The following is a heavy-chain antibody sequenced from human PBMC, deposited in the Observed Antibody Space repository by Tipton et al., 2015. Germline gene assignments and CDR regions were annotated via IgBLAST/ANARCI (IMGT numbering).Heavy chain of an antibody. D-gene: IGHD6-19*01. J-gene: IGHJ4*02. CDR3: ARGDSSGPDY. CDR2: ISAFSGNT. Sequence: QLAQSGAEMKKPGASLKISCKASGYTFDTYYINWVRQAPGQGLEWMGWISAFSGNTNYAQKFQGRVTMTSDTSTTTAYMGLRSLRFGDTAVYYCARGDSSGPDYWGQGTLVTVSS. CDR1: GYTFDTYY. V-gene: IGHV1-18*01.